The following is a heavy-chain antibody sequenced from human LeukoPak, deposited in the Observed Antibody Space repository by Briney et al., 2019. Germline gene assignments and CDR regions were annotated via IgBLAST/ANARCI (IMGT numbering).Heavy chain of an antibody. V-gene: IGHV3-7*01. CDR2: IKQGGNEE. D-gene: IGHD3-3*01. Sequence: GGSLRLSCAASGFRFSIYWMSWLRQAPGKGLEWVANIKQGGNEEYYVDSVKGRFTISRDNAENALYLQMNNLRVEDTAVYYCERTLSTTIFGVDPFHYWGQGTLVTVSS. J-gene: IGHJ4*02. CDR1: GFRFSIYW. CDR3: ERTLSTTIFGVDPFHY.